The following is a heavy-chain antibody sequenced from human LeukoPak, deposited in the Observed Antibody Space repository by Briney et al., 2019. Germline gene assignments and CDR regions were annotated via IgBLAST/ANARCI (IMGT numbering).Heavy chain of an antibody. J-gene: IGHJ3*02. CDR2: IYSGGST. Sequence: GGSLRLSCAASGFTVSSNYMSWVRQAPGKGLEWVSVIYSGGSTYYAGSVKGRFTISRDNSKNTLYLQMNSLRAEDTAVYYCASLYCGGDCYSNLDAFDIWGQGTMVTVSS. V-gene: IGHV3-53*01. D-gene: IGHD2-21*02. CDR1: GFTVSSNY. CDR3: ASLYCGGDCYSNLDAFDI.